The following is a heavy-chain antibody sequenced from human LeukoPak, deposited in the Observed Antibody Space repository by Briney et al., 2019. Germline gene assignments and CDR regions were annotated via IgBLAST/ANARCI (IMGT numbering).Heavy chain of an antibody. Sequence: ASVIVSCKASNFTVTGYGISWARQAPGQGLEWMGWISGYSGNTDYAQKFQGRVTMTSDTSTSTAYMELRSLRSDDTAVYYCARDSTADYYYGMDVWGQGTTVTVSS. CDR2: ISGYSGNT. CDR1: NFTVTGYG. D-gene: IGHD2-2*01. V-gene: IGHV1-18*01. J-gene: IGHJ6*02. CDR3: ARDSTADYYYGMDV.